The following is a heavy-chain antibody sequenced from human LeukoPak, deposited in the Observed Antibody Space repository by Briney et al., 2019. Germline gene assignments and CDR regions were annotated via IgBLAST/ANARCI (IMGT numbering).Heavy chain of an antibody. CDR3: ARGPVAPDY. Sequence: GGSLRLSCAASGLSVSGYWLTWVRQAPGKGLEWVANIKQDGSEKNYVDSVKGRFTISRDNAKNSLYLQMNSLRAEDTAVYYCARGPVAPDYWGQGTLVTVSS. CDR1: GLSVSGYW. J-gene: IGHJ4*02. CDR2: IKQDGSEK. V-gene: IGHV3-7*01.